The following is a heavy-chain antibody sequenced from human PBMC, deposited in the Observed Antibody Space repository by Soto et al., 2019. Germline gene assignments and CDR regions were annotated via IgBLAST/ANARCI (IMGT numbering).Heavy chain of an antibody. Sequence: PGGSLRLSCAASGFTFSDYYMDWVRQAPGKGLEWVGRTRNKANSYTTENAASVKGRFTVSGDDSKNSMYLQMNSLKTEDTAVYYCNRGVLGGSHTYYYDGMDVWGQGTPVTVSS. D-gene: IGHD2-8*02. V-gene: IGHV3-72*01. CDR2: TRNKANSYTT. CDR1: GFTFSDYY. CDR3: NRGVLGGSHTYYYDGMDV. J-gene: IGHJ6*02.